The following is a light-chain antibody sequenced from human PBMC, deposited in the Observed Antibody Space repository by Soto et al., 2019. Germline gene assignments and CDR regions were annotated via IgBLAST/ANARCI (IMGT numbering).Light chain of an antibody. Sequence: DIQMTQSPSTLSASVGDRVTITCRASQSVNSWLAWYQQKPGKAPKLLIYDASTLESGVPSRFSGSGSGTEFTLTISSLQPDDFATYYCQHYNGYGGVAFGQGTKVEI. J-gene: IGKJ1*01. V-gene: IGKV1-5*01. CDR1: QSVNSW. CDR3: QHYNGYGGVA. CDR2: DAS.